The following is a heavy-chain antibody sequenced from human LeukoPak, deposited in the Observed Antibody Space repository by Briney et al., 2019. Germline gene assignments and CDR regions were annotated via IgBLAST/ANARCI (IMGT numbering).Heavy chain of an antibody. Sequence: GSLRFSCAASGFTFSSYWMHWVRQAPGKGLVWVSRINSDGSSTSYADSVKGRFTISRDNAKNTLYLQMNSLRAEDTAVYYCARDLGPYYYDSSGYYYGYWGQGTLVTVSS. CDR3: ARDLGPYYYDSSGYYYGY. D-gene: IGHD3-22*01. CDR1: GFTFSSYW. V-gene: IGHV3-74*01. CDR2: INSDGSST. J-gene: IGHJ4*02.